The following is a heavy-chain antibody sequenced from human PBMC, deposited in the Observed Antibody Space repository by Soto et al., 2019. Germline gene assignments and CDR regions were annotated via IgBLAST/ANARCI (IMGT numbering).Heavy chain of an antibody. CDR1: GFSLSTSGVG. V-gene: IGHV2-5*02. CDR2: IYWDEDK. D-gene: IGHD2-15*01. Sequence: QITLKESGPTLVKPTQTLTLTCTFSGFSLSTSGVGVGWIRQPPGKALEWLAVIYWDEDKRYSPSLKSRLTTTKDTPKNRGGPTRAHMDPGDTATKFRARRRGSWSGGSCYADLEYWGQGNLVPVPP. J-gene: IGHJ4*02. CDR3: ARRRGSWSGGSCYADLEY.